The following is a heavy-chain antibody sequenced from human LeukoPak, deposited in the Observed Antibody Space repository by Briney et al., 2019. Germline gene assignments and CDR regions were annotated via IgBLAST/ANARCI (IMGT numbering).Heavy chain of an antibody. CDR1: GGSISSGGYY. CDR2: IYYSGST. CDR3: ARSDSHLSSGYPFDY. V-gene: IGHV4-31*03. J-gene: IGHJ4*02. D-gene: IGHD3-22*01. Sequence: PSQTLSLTCTVSGGSISSGGYYWSWIRQHPGKGLEWIGYIYYSGSTYYNPSLKSRVTISVDTSKNQFSLKLSSVTAADTAVYYCARSDSHLSSGYPFDYWGQGTLVTVSS.